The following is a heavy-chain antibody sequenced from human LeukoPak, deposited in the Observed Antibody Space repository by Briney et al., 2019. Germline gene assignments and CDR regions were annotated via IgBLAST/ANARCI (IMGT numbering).Heavy chain of an antibody. CDR3: ARDLDYSGSPRTCDY. D-gene: IGHD1-26*01. CDR1: GFTFSDYY. CDR2: ISSSGSTI. J-gene: IGHJ4*02. V-gene: IGHV3-11*04. Sequence: GSLGLSCAASGFTFSDYYMSWIRQAPGKGLEWVSYISSSGSTIYYADSVKGRFTISRDNAKNSLYLQMNSLRAEDTAVYYCARDLDYSGSPRTCDYWGQGTLVTVSS.